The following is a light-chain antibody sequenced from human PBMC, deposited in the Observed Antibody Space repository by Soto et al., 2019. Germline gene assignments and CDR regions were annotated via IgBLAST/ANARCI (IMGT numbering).Light chain of an antibody. CDR3: VLRTTWPWT. V-gene: IGKV3-11*01. Sequence: EIVLTQSPGTLSLSPGERATLSCRASQSVSSHLAWYQQKPGQAPRVLIYDASNRATGIPARFTGSVSGTVFTLTISSLEPEDFAVSHGVLRTTWPWTCGQGSKVEIK. CDR2: DAS. CDR1: QSVSSH. J-gene: IGKJ1*01.